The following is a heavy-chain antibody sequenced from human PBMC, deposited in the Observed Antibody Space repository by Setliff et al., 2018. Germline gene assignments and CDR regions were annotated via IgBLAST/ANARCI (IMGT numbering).Heavy chain of an antibody. CDR3: ARLVRYCTRPSCQRTPGAEY. CDR1: GYKFTNYG. J-gene: IGHJ4*02. V-gene: IGHV1-18*01. CDR2: INNYNFNT. D-gene: IGHD2-2*01. Sequence: ASVKVSCKASGYKFTNYGVTWVRQAPGQGLEWIGWINNYNFNTNYAQKLQGRVTMTTDTSTSTAYMEVTRLTSDDTAIYYCARLVRYCTRPSCQRTPGAEYWGQGTLVTVSS.